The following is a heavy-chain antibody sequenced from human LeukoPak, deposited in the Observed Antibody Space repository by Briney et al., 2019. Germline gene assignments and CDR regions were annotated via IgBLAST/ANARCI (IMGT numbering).Heavy chain of an antibody. CDR2: IIPILGIA. Sequence: GASVKVSCKASGGTFSSYAISWVRQAPGQGLEWMGRIIPILGIANYAQKFQGRVTITADKSTSTAYMELSSLGSEDTAVYYCARVSVAASFYYYYGMDVWGQGTTVTVSS. D-gene: IGHD2-15*01. J-gene: IGHJ6*02. CDR1: GGTFSSYA. V-gene: IGHV1-69*04. CDR3: ARVSVAASFYYYYGMDV.